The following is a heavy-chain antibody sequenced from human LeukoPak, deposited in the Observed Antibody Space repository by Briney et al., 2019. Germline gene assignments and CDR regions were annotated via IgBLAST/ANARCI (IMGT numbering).Heavy chain of an antibody. CDR1: GGSISSGGYY. Sequence: SETLSLTCTVSGGSISSGGYYWSWIRQPPGKGLEWIGYIYHSGSTYYNPSLKSRVTISVDRSKNQFSLKLSSVTAADTAVYYCARQYSSSWRGDAFDIWGQGTMVTVSS. CDR2: IYHSGST. D-gene: IGHD6-13*01. J-gene: IGHJ3*02. CDR3: ARQYSSSWRGDAFDI. V-gene: IGHV4-30-2*01.